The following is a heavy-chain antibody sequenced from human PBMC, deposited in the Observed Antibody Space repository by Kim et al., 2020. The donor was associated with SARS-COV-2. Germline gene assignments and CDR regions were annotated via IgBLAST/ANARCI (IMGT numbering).Heavy chain of an antibody. CDR3: ATPPPAYRDNWYNWYF. D-gene: IGHD1-1*01. CDR2: IRGGGDTT. V-gene: IGHV3-23*01. J-gene: IGHJ2*01. CDR1: GFMFSTYA. Sequence: GGSLRLSCETSGFMFSTYAMSWVRQAPEKGLEWVSFIRGGGDTTSSADSVKCRFTISRDNSKNTLYLPMNSLRVDDTAVYFCATPPPAYRDNWYNWYF.